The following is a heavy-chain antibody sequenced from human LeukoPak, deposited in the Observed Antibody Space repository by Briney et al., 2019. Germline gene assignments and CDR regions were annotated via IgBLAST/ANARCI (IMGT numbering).Heavy chain of an antibody. Sequence: SETLSLTCTVSGYSISSGYYWGWIRQPAGKGLEWIGRIYTSGRTNYNPSLKSRVTISVDTSKNQFSLKLSSVTAADTAVYYCARENSLSTSHLIDYWGQGTLVTVSS. CDR2: IYTSGRT. CDR3: ARENSLSTSHLIDY. J-gene: IGHJ4*02. CDR1: GYSISSGYY. V-gene: IGHV4-61*02. D-gene: IGHD2-2*01.